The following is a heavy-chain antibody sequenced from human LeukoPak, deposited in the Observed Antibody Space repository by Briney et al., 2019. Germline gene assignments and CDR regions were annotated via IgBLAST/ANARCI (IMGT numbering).Heavy chain of an antibody. V-gene: IGHV1-18*01. CDR2: ISAYNGNT. CDR3: ARGEERANYYYYYGMDV. CDR1: GYTFTSYG. J-gene: IGHJ6*02. D-gene: IGHD1-26*01. Sequence: ASVKASCKASGYTFTSYGISWVRQAPGQGLEWMGWISAYNGNTNYAQKLQGRVTMTTDTSTSTAYMELRSLRSDDTAVYYCARGEERANYYYYYGMDVWGQGTTVTVSS.